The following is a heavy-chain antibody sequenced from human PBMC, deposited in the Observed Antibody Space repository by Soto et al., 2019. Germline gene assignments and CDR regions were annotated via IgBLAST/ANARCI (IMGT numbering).Heavy chain of an antibody. CDR1: GYTLTRYS. CDR2: INAGNGNT. Sequence: ASVKVSCKASGYTLTRYSIHWVRQAPGQRLEWKGWINAGNGNTKFSQKYQGRVTITRDTSASTDYMKQRGLRSEDKAVYYCAILGTYYFDNSDNYFDFWG. J-gene: IGHJ4*01. D-gene: IGHD3-22*01. V-gene: IGHV1-3*01. CDR3: AILGTYYFDNSDNYFDF.